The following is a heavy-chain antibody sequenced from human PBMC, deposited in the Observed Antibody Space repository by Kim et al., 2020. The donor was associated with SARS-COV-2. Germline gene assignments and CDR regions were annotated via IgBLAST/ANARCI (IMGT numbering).Heavy chain of an antibody. Sequence: SVKVSCKASGGTFSIYVINWVRQAPGQGLEWMGGIIPIFGTANYAQKFQDRITITADESTSTAYMKLSSLRSDDTAVFYCARRETKWDAFDIWGQGTMVTVSS. CDR1: GGTFSIYV. D-gene: IGHD1-7*01. J-gene: IGHJ3*02. CDR2: IIPIFGTA. CDR3: ARRETKWDAFDI. V-gene: IGHV1-69*13.